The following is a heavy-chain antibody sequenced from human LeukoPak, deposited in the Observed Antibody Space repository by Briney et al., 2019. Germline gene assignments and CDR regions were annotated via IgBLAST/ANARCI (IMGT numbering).Heavy chain of an antibody. CDR3: ARGRFVVVPAVQFGY. J-gene: IGHJ4*02. D-gene: IGHD2-2*01. CDR2: IYYSGST. Sequence: PSETLSLTCTVSGGSISSGDYYWSWIRQPPGKGLEWIGYIYYSGSTYYNPSLKSRVTISVDTSKNQFSLKLSSVTAADTAVYYCARGRFVVVPAVQFGYWGQGTLVTVSS. CDR1: GGSISSGDYY. V-gene: IGHV4-30-4*08.